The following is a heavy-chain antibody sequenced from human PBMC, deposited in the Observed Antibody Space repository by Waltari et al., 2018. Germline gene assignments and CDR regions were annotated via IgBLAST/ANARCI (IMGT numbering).Heavy chain of an antibody. D-gene: IGHD2-2*01. CDR1: GGSISSYY. CDR2: IYYRGGT. J-gene: IGHJ5*02. V-gene: IGHV4-59*01. Sequence: QVQLPESGPGLVKPSETLSLTCTVSGGSISSYYWSWIRQPPGKGLEWIGYIYYRGGTNYNATRTSRVTISVDTSKNQFSLKLSSVTAADTAVYYCARVNWGEVPAAYPREGWFDPWGQGTLVTVSS. CDR3: ARVNWGEVPAAYPREGWFDP.